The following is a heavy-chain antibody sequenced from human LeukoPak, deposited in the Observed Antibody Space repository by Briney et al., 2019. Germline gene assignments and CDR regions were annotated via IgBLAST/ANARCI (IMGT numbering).Heavy chain of an antibody. CDR1: GGSISSGGYY. CDR3: ARVYSSRFGELDWFDP. D-gene: IGHD3-10*01. Sequence: KSSETLSLTCTVSGGSISSGGYYWSWIRQPPGKGLEWVGYIYHSGSTYYNPSLKSRVTISVDRSKNQFSLKLSSVTAADTAVYYCARVYSSRFGELDWFDPWGQGTLVTVSS. CDR2: IYHSGST. J-gene: IGHJ5*02. V-gene: IGHV4-30-2*01.